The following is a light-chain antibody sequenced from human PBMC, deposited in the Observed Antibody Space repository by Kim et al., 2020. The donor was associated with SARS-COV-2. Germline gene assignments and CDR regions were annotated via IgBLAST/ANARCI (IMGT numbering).Light chain of an antibody. CDR1: RGDVGGYNS. V-gene: IGLV2-14*03. J-gene: IGLJ3*02. Sequence: GKSITISCPGTRGDVGGYNSVSWYKQQPGKAPRLMIYDVSNRPSGVSYRFSGFKSGNTAALTISGLQAEDEADYYCSSYTSSSTLVFGGGTQLTVL. CDR2: DVS. CDR3: SSYTSSSTLV.